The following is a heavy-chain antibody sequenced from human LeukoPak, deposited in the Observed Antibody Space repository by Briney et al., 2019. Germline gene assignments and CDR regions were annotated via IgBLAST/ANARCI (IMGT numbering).Heavy chain of an antibody. Sequence: GRSLRLSCAASGFTLSSYAMHWVRQAPGKGLEWVAVISYDGSNKYYADSVKGRFTISRDNSKNTLYLQMNSLRAEDTAVYYCARDDDKRGYSYGYIDYWGQGTLVTVSS. D-gene: IGHD5-18*01. CDR2: ISYDGSNK. J-gene: IGHJ4*02. CDR1: GFTLSSYA. CDR3: ARDDDKRGYSYGYIDY. V-gene: IGHV3-30*04.